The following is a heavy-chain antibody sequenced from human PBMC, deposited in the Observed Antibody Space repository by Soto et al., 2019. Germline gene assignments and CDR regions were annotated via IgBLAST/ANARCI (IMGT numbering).Heavy chain of an antibody. J-gene: IGHJ4*02. Sequence: EVQLVESGGGLVQPGGSLRLSCAASGFTFSSYWMSWVRQAPGKGLEWVANIKQDGSEKYYVDSVKGRFTISRDNAKNSLYLQMNSLRAEDTAVYYCARLWFGEYSDHFVDYWGQGTLVTVSS. CDR1: GFTFSSYW. CDR2: IKQDGSEK. CDR3: ARLWFGEYSDHFVDY. V-gene: IGHV3-7*04. D-gene: IGHD3-10*01.